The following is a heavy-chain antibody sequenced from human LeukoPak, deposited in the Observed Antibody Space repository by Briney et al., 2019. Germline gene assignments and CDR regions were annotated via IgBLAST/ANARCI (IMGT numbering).Heavy chain of an antibody. CDR3: ARLRRSDGYYDSSGDYYPLGYFDL. V-gene: IGHV4-39*01. CDR1: GGSISSSSYY. D-gene: IGHD3-22*01. Sequence: SETLSLTCTVSGGSISSSSYYWDWVRQSPGKGLEWIGTIYYSGSTYYNPSLKSRVTISVDTSKNQFSLNLRSVTAADTAVYSCARLRRSDGYYDSSGDYYPLGYFDLWGQGTLVTVSS. CDR2: IYYSGST. J-gene: IGHJ4*02.